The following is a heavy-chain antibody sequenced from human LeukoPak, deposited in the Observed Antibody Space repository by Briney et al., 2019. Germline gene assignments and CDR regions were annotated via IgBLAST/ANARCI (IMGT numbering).Heavy chain of an antibody. V-gene: IGHV1-2*02. Sequence: ASVKVSCKASGYTFTGYYVHWVRQAPGQGLEWMGWINPNSGGTNYAQKFQGRVTMTRDTSISTAYMELSRLRSDDTAVYYCAREDYYDSSGYSKNKEYFQHWGQGTLVTVSS. CDR3: AREDYYDSSGYSKNKEYFQH. D-gene: IGHD3-22*01. J-gene: IGHJ1*01. CDR1: GYTFTGYY. CDR2: INPNSGGT.